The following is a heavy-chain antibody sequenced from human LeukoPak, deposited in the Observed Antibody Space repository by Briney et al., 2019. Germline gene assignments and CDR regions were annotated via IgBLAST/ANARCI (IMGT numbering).Heavy chain of an antibody. D-gene: IGHD2-2*01. CDR1: GYTFTSYY. V-gene: IGHV1-46*01. CDR3: ARDLARWPYCSSTSCYSLDY. J-gene: IGHJ4*02. CDR2: INPSGGST. Sequence: ASVKVSCKASGYTFTSYYLHWVRQAPGQGLEWMGIINPSGGSTSFAQKFQGRVTMTTDTSTSTLYMELSSLRSEDTAVYYCARDLARWPYCSSTSCYSLDYWGQGTLVTVSS.